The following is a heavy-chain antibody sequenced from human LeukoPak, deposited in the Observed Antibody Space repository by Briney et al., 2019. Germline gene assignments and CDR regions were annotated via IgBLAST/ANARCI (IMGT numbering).Heavy chain of an antibody. D-gene: IGHD3-22*01. CDR3: ARSDRITMIVVVSAFDI. CDR2: ISGSGGST. Sequence: GGSLRLSCAASGFTFSSYAMSWVRQAPGKGLEWVSAISGSGGSTYYADSVKGRFTISRDNAKNSLYLQMNSLRAEDTAVYYCARSDRITMIVVVSAFDIWGQGTMVTVSS. CDR1: GFTFSSYA. J-gene: IGHJ3*02. V-gene: IGHV3-23*01.